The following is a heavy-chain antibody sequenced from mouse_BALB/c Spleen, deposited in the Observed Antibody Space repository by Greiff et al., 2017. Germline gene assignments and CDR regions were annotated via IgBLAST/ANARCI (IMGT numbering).Heavy chain of an antibody. D-gene: IGHD2-1*01. V-gene: IGHV1-69*02. CDR1: GYTFTSYW. Sequence: QVQLQQPGAELVKPGAPVKLSCKASGYTFTSYWMNWVKQRPGRGLEWIGRIDPSDSETHYNQKFKDKATLTVDKSSSTAYIQLSSLTSEDSAVYYCASYGNSVYFDYWGQGTTLTVSS. CDR3: ASYGNSVYFDY. J-gene: IGHJ2*01. CDR2: IDPSDSET.